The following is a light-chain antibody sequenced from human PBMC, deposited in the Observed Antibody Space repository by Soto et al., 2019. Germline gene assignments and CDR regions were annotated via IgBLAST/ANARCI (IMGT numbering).Light chain of an antibody. CDR2: GTS. Sequence: EIVLTQAPDTLSLSPGIRATLSCRASQSICSSWLAWYQQKPGPAPRLLIYGTSSRATGIPDRFSGSGSGTDFTLTISRLEPEDFAVYYCQQYGSSPPYTFGQGTKLEIK. CDR3: QQYGSSPPYT. J-gene: IGKJ2*01. CDR1: QSICSSW. V-gene: IGKV3-20*01.